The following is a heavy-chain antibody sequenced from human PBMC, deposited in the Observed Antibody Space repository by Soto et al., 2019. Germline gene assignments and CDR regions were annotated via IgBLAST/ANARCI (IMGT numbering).Heavy chain of an antibody. V-gene: IGHV3-23*01. CDR2: ISGSGGST. CDR3: AKDLINEGYRSGQYFQH. D-gene: IGHD6-25*01. J-gene: IGHJ1*01. CDR1: GFTFSSYA. Sequence: EVQLLESGGGLVQPGGSLRLSCAASGFTFSSYAMSWVRQAPGKGLEWVSAISGSGGSTYYADSVKGRFTISRDNSKNTLYLQMNSLRAEDTAVYYCAKDLINEGYRSGQYFQHWGQGTLVTVSS.